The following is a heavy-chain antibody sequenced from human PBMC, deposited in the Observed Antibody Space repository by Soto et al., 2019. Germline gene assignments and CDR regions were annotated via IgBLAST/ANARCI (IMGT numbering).Heavy chain of an antibody. J-gene: IGHJ4*02. CDR1: VFTFSSYS. D-gene: IGHD3-22*01. CDR2: IKSKTDGGTT. Sequence: PGGSLRLSSPASVFTFSSYSMTWVRQAPGKGLEWVGRIKSKTDGGTTDYAAPVKGRFTISRDDSKNTLYLQMNSLKTEDTAVYYCTSDHVGDSSGYYSFDYWGQGTLVTVSS. CDR3: TSDHVGDSSGYYSFDY. V-gene: IGHV3-15*01.